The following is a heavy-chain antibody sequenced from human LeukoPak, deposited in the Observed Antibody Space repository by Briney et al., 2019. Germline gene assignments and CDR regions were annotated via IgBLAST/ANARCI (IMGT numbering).Heavy chain of an antibody. J-gene: IGHJ4*02. CDR2: MNPNSGNT. D-gene: IGHD5-18*01. CDR1: GYTFTSYD. Sequence: ASVKVSCKASGYTFTSYDINWVRQATGQGLEWMGWMNPNSGNTGYAQKFQGRVTMTRNTSISTAYMELSSLRSEDTAVYYCPRGRWIQLWLFDYWGQGTLVTVSS. CDR3: PRGRWIQLWLFDY. V-gene: IGHV1-8*01.